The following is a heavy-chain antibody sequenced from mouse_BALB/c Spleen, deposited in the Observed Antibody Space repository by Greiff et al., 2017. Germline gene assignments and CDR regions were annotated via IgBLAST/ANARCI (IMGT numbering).Heavy chain of an antibody. J-gene: IGHJ2*01. CDR1: GFSLTSYG. CDR3: ARHSYYGSYFDY. CDR2: IWSDGST. Sequence: VQLQESGPDLVAPSQSLSITCTVSGFSLTSYGVHWVRQPPGKGLEWLVVIWSDGSTTYNSALKSRLSISKDNSKSQVFLKMNSLQTDDTAMYYCARHSYYGSYFDYWGQGTTLTVSS. V-gene: IGHV2-6-2*01. D-gene: IGHD1-1*01.